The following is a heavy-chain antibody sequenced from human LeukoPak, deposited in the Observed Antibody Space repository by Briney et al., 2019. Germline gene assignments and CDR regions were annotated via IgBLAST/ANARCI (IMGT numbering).Heavy chain of an antibody. CDR3: ARDAYDSRVDY. Sequence: PGGYLRLSCAASGFTFSSYEMNWVRQAPGKGLEWVSYISSSGSTIYYADPVKGRFTISRDNAKNSLYLQMNSLRAEDTAVYYCARDAYDSRVDYWGQGTLVTVSS. CDR2: ISSSGSTI. CDR1: GFTFSSYE. V-gene: IGHV3-48*03. J-gene: IGHJ4*02. D-gene: IGHD3-22*01.